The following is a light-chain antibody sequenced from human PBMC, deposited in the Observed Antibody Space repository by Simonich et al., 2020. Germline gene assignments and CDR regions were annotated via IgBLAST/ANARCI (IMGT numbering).Light chain of an antibody. CDR2: KAS. CDR3: QQYNSYHT. CDR1: QGISSY. J-gene: IGKJ2*01. V-gene: IGKV1-5*03. Sequence: DIQLPQSPSFLSASVGDRVTITCRASQGISSYLAWSQQKPGKAPKLLIYKASSLESGVPSRFSGSGSGTEFTLTISSLQPDDFATYYCQQYNSYHTFGQGTKLEIK.